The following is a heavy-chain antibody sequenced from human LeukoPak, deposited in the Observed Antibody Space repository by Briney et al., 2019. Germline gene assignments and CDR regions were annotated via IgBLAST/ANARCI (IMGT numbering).Heavy chain of an antibody. CDR1: GFTFSSYA. J-gene: IGHJ4*02. Sequence: GGSLRLSCAASGFTFSSYAMSWVRQAPGKGLEWVSAISGSGGSTYYADPVKGRFTISRDNSKNTLYLQMNSLRAEDTAVYYCAKRYIGNYYFDYWGQGTLVTASS. CDR3: AKRYIGNYYFDY. CDR2: ISGSGGST. V-gene: IGHV3-23*01. D-gene: IGHD3-16*02.